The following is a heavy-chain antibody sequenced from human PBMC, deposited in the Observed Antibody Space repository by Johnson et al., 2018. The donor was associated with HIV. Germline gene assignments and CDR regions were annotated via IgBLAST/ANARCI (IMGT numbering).Heavy chain of an antibody. CDR2: ISSSGSTI. D-gene: IGHD5-24*01. V-gene: IGHV3-48*04. CDR3: AREMAWEDAFDI. Sequence: VQLVESGGGVVQPGGSLRLSCAASGFTFSNYGMHWVRQAPGKGLEWVSYISSSGSTIYYADSVKGRFTISRDNAKTSLFLQMRSLRPEDTAVYFCAREMAWEDAFDIWGQGTMVTVSS. J-gene: IGHJ3*02. CDR1: GFTFSNYG.